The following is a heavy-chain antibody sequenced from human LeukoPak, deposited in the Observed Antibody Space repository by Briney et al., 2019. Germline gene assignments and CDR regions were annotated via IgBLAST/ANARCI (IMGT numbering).Heavy chain of an antibody. Sequence: GGSLGLSCAASGFTFSIYAMSWVRQAPGKGLEWVSAISGSGGSTYYADSVKGRFTISRDNSKNTLYLQMNSLRAEDTAVYYCAKSEWWGWHVGYGWFDPWGQGTLVTVSS. CDR3: AKSEWWGWHVGYGWFDP. CDR1: GFTFSIYA. J-gene: IGHJ5*02. V-gene: IGHV3-23*01. CDR2: ISGSGGST. D-gene: IGHD2-8*01.